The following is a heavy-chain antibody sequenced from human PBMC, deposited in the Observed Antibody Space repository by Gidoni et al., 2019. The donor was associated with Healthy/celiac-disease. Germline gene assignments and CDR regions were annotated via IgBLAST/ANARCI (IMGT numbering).Heavy chain of an antibody. Sequence: QVQLQQWGAGLLKPSETLSLTCAVYAGSFSGYYWSWIRQPPGKGLEWIGEITHSGSTNYNPSLKSRVTISVDTSKNQFSLKLSSVTAADTAVYYCAREYYDFWSGQVGNAFDIWGQGTMVTVSS. J-gene: IGHJ3*02. CDR2: ITHSGST. CDR3: AREYYDFWSGQVGNAFDI. V-gene: IGHV4-34*01. D-gene: IGHD3-3*01. CDR1: AGSFSGYY.